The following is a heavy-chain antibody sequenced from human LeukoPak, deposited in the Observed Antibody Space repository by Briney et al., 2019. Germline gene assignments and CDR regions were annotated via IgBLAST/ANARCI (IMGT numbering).Heavy chain of an antibody. CDR2: IIPILGIA. V-gene: IGHV1-69*02. Sequence: SVKVSCKASGYTFTGYYMHWVRQAPGQGLEWMGRIIPILGIANYAQKFQGRVTITADKSTSTAYMELSSLRSEDTAVYYCALMTYYYDSSGPSGYWGQGTLVTVSS. CDR3: ALMTYYYDSSGPSGY. D-gene: IGHD3-22*01. CDR1: GYTFTGYY. J-gene: IGHJ4*02.